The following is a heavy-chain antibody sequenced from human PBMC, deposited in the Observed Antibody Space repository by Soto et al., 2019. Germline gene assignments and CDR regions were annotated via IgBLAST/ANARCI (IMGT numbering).Heavy chain of an antibody. D-gene: IGHD1-26*01. CDR1: GGTFSSYA. CDR2: IIPIFGTA. CDR3: ARDRNGGSYYAFDI. Sequence: ASVKVSCKASGGTFSSYAISWVRQAPGQGLEWMGGIIPIFGTANYAQKFQGRVTITADESTSTAYMELSSLRSEDTAVYYCARDRNGGSYYAFDIWGQGTMVTVSS. J-gene: IGHJ3*02. V-gene: IGHV1-69*13.